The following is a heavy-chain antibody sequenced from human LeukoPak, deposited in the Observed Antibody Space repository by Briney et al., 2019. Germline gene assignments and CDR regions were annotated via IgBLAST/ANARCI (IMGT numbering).Heavy chain of an antibody. CDR1: GFTFSSYA. V-gene: IGHV3-23*01. D-gene: IGHD2-15*01. Sequence: PGASLRLSCAASGFTFSSYAMSWVRQAPGKGLEWVSAISGIGGSTYYADSVKGRFTISRDNSKNTLYLQMNSLRAEDTAVYYCAKDRGYCSGGSCSFNYWGQGTLVTVSS. CDR2: ISGIGGST. CDR3: AKDRGYCSGGSCSFNY. J-gene: IGHJ4*02.